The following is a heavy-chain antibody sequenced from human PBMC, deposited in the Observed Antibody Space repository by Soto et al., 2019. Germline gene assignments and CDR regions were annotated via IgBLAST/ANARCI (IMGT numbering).Heavy chain of an antibody. J-gene: IGHJ4*02. CDR1: GFSLSTSGVG. CDR3: AQVRCSGGSCFPPDY. V-gene: IGHV2-5*02. CDR2: IYWDDDK. Sequence: QITLKESGPTLVKPTQTLTLTCTFSGFSLSTSGVGVGWIRQPPGKALEWLALIYWDDDKRYSPSLKSRLTITKDTSKNQVVLTMTNMDPVDTATYYCAQVRCSGGSCFPPDYWGQGTLVIVSS. D-gene: IGHD2-15*01.